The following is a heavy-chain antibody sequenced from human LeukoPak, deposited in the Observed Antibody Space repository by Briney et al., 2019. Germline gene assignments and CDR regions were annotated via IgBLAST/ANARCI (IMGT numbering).Heavy chain of an antibody. CDR3: VRDXDXXXGRYRRDFDS. D-gene: IGHD3-16*02. CDR2: IDTSTGKP. J-gene: IGHJ4*02. CDR1: GYAFTTYC. Sequence: ASVKVSCKASGYAFTTYCINWVRQAPGQGLEWMGWIDTSTGKPAYAQVFTGRFAFSLDTSVSTAYLQISSLKAEDTAVYYCVRDXDXXXGRYRRDFDSWGQGTLVTVSS. V-gene: IGHV7-4-1*02.